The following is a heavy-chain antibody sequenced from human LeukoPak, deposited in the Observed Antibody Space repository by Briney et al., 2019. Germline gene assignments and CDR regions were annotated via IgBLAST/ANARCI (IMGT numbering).Heavy chain of an antibody. V-gene: IGHV3-23*01. J-gene: IGHJ4*02. CDR3: AKYCGGDCFRNFDS. CDR1: GFTFNTYA. Sequence: GGSLRLSSAASGFTFNTYAMAWVRQAPGRGLEWVSVIAAGGGGIRYADSVKGRFTISRDNSKNAVYLQMDSLRADDTALYYCAKYCGGDCFRNFDSWGQGTLVTVSS. D-gene: IGHD2-21*02. CDR2: IAAGGGGI.